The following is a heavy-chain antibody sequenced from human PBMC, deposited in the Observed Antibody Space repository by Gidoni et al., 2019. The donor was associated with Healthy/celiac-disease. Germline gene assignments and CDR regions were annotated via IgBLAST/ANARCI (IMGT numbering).Heavy chain of an antibody. J-gene: IGHJ6*02. CDR2: ISSSSSYT. Sequence: QVQLVESGGGLVKPGGSLRLSCAASGFPFSDYYMSWIRQAPGKGLEWVSYISSSSSYTNYADSVKGRFTISRDNAKNSLYLQMNSLRAEDTAVYYCAREIPPRNSMDVWGQGTTVTVSS. V-gene: IGHV3-11*05. CDR3: AREIPPRNSMDV. CDR1: GFPFSDYY.